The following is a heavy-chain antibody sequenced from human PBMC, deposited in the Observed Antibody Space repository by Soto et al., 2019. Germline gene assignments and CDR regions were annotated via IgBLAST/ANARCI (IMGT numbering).Heavy chain of an antibody. Sequence: QVQLVQSGAEVKKPGSSVKVSCKASGGTFSSYAISWVRQAPGQGLEWMGGIIPIFGTANYAQKFQGRVTITADESTSTAYMELSSLRPEDTAVSYCARGEGYSYETFLDYWGQGTLVTVSS. CDR1: GGTFSSYA. D-gene: IGHD5-18*01. V-gene: IGHV1-69*01. CDR3: ARGEGYSYETFLDY. J-gene: IGHJ4*02. CDR2: IIPIFGTA.